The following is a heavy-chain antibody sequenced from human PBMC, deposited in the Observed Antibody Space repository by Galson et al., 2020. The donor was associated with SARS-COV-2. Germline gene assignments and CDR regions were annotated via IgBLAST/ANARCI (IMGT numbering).Heavy chain of an antibody. V-gene: IGHV1-69*13. J-gene: IGHJ4*02. CDR1: GGTFSNYA. CDR2: IIPISGTA. Sequence: SVKVSCKTFGGTFSNYAINWVRQAPGQGLEWMGGIIPISGTADYAQKFQGRVTITADESTTTAYMDLNSLKSEDTALYYCARSHSSGWNAFDYWGQGTLVTVSS. D-gene: IGHD6-19*01. CDR3: ARSHSSGWNAFDY.